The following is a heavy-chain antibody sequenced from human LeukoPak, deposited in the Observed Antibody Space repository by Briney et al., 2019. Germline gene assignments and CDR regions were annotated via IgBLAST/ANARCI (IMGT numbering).Heavy chain of an antibody. CDR3: ARLSRNCSGGSCFSDWFDP. V-gene: IGHV5-51*01. Sequence: GESLKISCKGSGYSFTSYWIGWVRQMPGKGLEWMGGIYPGDSDTRYSPSFQGQVTMSADKSISTAYLEWSSLKASDTAMYYCARLSRNCSGGSCFSDWFDPWGQGTLVTVSS. D-gene: IGHD2-15*01. CDR2: IYPGDSDT. J-gene: IGHJ5*02. CDR1: GYSFTSYW.